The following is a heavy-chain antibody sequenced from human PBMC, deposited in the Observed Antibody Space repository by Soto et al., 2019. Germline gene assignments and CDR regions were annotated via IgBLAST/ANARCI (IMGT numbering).Heavy chain of an antibody. J-gene: IGHJ6*02. Sequence: QVQLVESGGGVVQPGRSLRLSCAASRFTFSSYAMHWVRQAPGKGLEWVAVISYDGSNKYYADSVKGRFTISRDNSKNTLYLQMNSLRAEDTAVYYCARSDYGDYPTLGGVGYYGMDVWGQGTTVTVSS. V-gene: IGHV3-30-3*01. D-gene: IGHD4-17*01. CDR3: ARSDYGDYPTLGGVGYYGMDV. CDR1: RFTFSSYA. CDR2: ISYDGSNK.